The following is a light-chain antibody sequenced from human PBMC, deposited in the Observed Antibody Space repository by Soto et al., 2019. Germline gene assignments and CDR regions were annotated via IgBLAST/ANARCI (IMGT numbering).Light chain of an antibody. CDR3: LYDFKLPRT. Sequence: DIQMTQSPSSLSASVGDRVTITWGASQSISSYLNWYQQKPGKAPKLLIYAASSLQSGVPSRFSGSGPGTDFTLTISSLQTEDSATYSCLYDFKLPRTFAQGTKVDI. CDR1: QSISSY. V-gene: IGKV1-39*02. J-gene: IGKJ1*01. CDR2: AAS.